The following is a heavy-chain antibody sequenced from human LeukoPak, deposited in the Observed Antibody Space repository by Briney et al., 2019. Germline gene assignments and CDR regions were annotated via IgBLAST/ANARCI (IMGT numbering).Heavy chain of an antibody. J-gene: IGHJ4*02. CDR2: ISAYNGNT. V-gene: IGHV1-18*01. Sequence: GASVKVSCKASGYTFTSYGISWVRQAPGQGLEWMGWISAYNGNTNYAQKLQGRVTMTTDTSTSTAYMELRSLRSDDTAVYYCARSSDSSSWYLLYSGSPPGDYWGQGTLVTVSS. CDR3: ARSSDSSSWYLLYSGSPPGDY. CDR1: GYTFTSYG. D-gene: IGHD6-13*01.